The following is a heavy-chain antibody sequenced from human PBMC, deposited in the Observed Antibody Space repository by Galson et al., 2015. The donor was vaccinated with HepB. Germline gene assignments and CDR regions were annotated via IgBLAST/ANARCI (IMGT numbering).Heavy chain of an antibody. Sequence: SVKVSCKASGYSFTNYGLSWVRQAPGQEPQWMGWVSGYDGSTNYAPKFQVRVSMTTDKSTDTAYLELRSLRHDDTAVYYCARMRFERWLQGRGLTDSWGQGTLVTVSS. J-gene: IGHJ4*02. D-gene: IGHD5-24*01. CDR3: ARMRFERWLQGRGLTDS. CDR2: VSGYDGST. V-gene: IGHV1-18*01. CDR1: GYSFTNYG.